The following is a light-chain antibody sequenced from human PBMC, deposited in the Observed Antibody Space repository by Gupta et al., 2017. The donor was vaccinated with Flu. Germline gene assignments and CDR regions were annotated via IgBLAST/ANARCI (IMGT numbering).Light chain of an antibody. J-gene: IGLJ2*01. V-gene: IGLV1-44*01. Sequence: SNIGSATVDWHQQVPGKAPKLLIYSNNQRPSGVPGRFSGSKSGTSASLAISGLQPEDEADYYCATGIDALSGPVFGGGTKLAVL. CDR2: SNN. CDR1: SNIGSAT. CDR3: ATGIDALSGPV.